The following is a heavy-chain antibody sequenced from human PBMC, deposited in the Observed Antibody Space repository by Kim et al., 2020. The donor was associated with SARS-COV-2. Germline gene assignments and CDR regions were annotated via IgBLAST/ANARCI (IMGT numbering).Heavy chain of an antibody. Sequence: GGSLRLSCVASGFTFNNYAMNWVRQAPGKRPEWVSSIDRSGSDIYYADSMKGRFTISRDNAKNSLFLQMSSLRADDTAVYFCARDRAGGWFSGGFDYWGQGTLVAVSS. CDR1: GFTFNNYA. CDR3: ARDRAGGWFSGGFDY. D-gene: IGHD6-19*01. V-gene: IGHV3-21*06. J-gene: IGHJ4*02. CDR2: IDRSGSDI.